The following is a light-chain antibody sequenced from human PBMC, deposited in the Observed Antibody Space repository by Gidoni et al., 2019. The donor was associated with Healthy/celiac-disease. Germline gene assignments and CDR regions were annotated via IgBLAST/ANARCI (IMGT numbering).Light chain of an antibody. V-gene: IGKV1-5*03. Sequence: DIQMTQSPSTLSAAVGDRVTITCRASQSISSWLAWYQQKPGKAPKLLIYKASSLESGVPSRFSGSGSGTEFTLTISSLQPDDFATYYCQQYNSYSLTFGGGTKVEIK. J-gene: IGKJ4*01. CDR1: QSISSW. CDR2: KAS. CDR3: QQYNSYSLT.